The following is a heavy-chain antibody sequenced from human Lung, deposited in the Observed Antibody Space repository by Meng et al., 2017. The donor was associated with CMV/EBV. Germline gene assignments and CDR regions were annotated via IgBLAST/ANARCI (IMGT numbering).Heavy chain of an antibody. Sequence: GRLVQSGGEVKKPGASVKVSCKASGYTFTSYDINWVRQGTGQGLEWMGWMNPNRGTTGYAQKFQGRVTMTRNISKSTAYMDLSSLRSEDTAVYYCATGVADFEYWGQGTLVTVSS. V-gene: IGHV1-8*01. CDR1: GYTFTSYD. D-gene: IGHD6-19*01. CDR2: MNPNRGTT. CDR3: ATGVADFEY. J-gene: IGHJ4*02.